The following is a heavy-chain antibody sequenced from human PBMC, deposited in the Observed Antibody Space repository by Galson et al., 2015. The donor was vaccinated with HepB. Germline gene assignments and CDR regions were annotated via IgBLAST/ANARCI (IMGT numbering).Heavy chain of an antibody. CDR1: GYTFTGYY. D-gene: IGHD3-22*01. CDR2: INPNSGGT. J-gene: IGHJ3*02. CDR3: ARGARITMIVGGGRLKQGAFDI. V-gene: IGHV1-2*06. Sequence: SVKVSCKASGYTFTGYYMHWVRQAPGQGLEWMGRINPNSGGTNYAQKFQGRVTMTRDTSISTAYMELSRLRSDDTAVYYCARGARITMIVGGGRLKQGAFDIWGQGTMVTVSS.